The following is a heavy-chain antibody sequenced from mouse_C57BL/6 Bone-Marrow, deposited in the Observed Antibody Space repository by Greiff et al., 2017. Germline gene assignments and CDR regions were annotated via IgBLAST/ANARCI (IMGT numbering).Heavy chain of an antibody. CDR2: ISSGGSYT. Sequence: EVMLVESGGDLVKPGGSLKLSCAASGFTFSSYGLSWVRQTPDKRLEWVATISSGGSYTYYPDSVKGRFTISRDNAKNTLYLQMGSLESEYTAMYYCARLTLDYWGQGTTLTVSS. D-gene: IGHD4-1*01. CDR3: ARLTLDY. J-gene: IGHJ2*01. CDR1: GFTFSSYG. V-gene: IGHV5-6*01.